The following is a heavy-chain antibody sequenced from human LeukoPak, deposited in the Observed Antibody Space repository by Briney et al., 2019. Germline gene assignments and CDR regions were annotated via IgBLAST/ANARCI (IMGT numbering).Heavy chain of an antibody. V-gene: IGHV3-74*01. Sequence: GGSLRLSCAASGFPFSSYWMHWVRQAPGKGLVWVSPIKSDGSTTTYADSVKGRFTISRDNAKNSLYLQMSSLRAEDTAMYYCARDDLYYDTGGYYYASYFQHWGQGTLVTVFS. D-gene: IGHD3-22*01. CDR1: GFPFSSYW. CDR3: ARDDLYYDTGGYYYASYFQH. CDR2: IKSDGSTT. J-gene: IGHJ1*01.